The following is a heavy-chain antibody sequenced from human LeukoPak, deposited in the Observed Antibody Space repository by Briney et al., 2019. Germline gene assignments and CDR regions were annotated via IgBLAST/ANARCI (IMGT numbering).Heavy chain of an antibody. CDR2: IWYDGSHR. CDR1: GFTFSSHG. V-gene: IGHV3-33*01. CDR3: VRDNAAADGALDY. Sequence: GGSLRLSCVASGFTFSSHGMHWVRQAPGKGLEWVAVIWYDGSHRYYPASVKGRFTISRDNSKNTLFLQMDSLRVDDTAVYYCVRDNAAADGALDYWGQGSLVTVSS. J-gene: IGHJ4*02. D-gene: IGHD5-24*01.